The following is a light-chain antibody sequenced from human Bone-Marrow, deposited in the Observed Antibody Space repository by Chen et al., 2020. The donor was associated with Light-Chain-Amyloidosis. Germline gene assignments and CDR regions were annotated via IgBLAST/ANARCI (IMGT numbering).Light chain of an antibody. V-gene: IGKV2-28*01. Sequence: EIVMTQSPLYLPVTPGEPASISCRSSQSLLHSDGYNYLDWYLQKPGQSPQLLILLGSNRASGVPDRFSGSEAGTDFTLKISTVEAEDVGVYYCLQALRQWTFGKGTKVEIK. CDR3: LQALRQWT. J-gene: IGKJ1*01. CDR2: LGS. CDR1: QSLLHSDGYNY.